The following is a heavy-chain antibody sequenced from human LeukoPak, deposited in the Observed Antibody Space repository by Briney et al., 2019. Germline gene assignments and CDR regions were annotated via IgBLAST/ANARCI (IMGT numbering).Heavy chain of an antibody. D-gene: IGHD3-16*01. J-gene: IGHJ4*02. CDR1: GFTFSSYG. CDR2: ISYDGSNK. V-gene: IGHV3-30*18. Sequence: PGRSLRLSCAASGFTFSSYGMHWVRQAPGKGLEWVAVISYDGSNKYYADSVKGRFTISRDNSKNTLYLQMNSLRAEDTAVYYCAKDLGGQDYWGQGTLVTVSS. CDR3: AKDLGGQDY.